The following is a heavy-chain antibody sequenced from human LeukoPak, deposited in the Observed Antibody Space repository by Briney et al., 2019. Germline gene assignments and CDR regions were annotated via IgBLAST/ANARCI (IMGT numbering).Heavy chain of an antibody. CDR1: GGSISSYY. CDR3: ARDGGYGHYDY. D-gene: IGHD5-18*01. CDR2: IYHSGRT. Sequence: SETLSLTCTVSGGSISSYYWSWIRQPPGKGLEWIGYIYHSGRTFYNPSLKSRVTISVDTSKNQNSLEVTSVTAADTAVYYCARDGGYGHYDYWGRGTLVTVSS. J-gene: IGHJ4*02. V-gene: IGHV4-59*12.